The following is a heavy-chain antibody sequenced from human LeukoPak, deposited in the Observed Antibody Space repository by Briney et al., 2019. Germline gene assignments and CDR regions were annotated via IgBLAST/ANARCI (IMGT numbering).Heavy chain of an antibody. CDR1: GGSISSYY. CDR3: ARGVITPGKAFDV. CDR2: IYYSGSI. D-gene: IGHD4-23*01. V-gene: IGHV4-59*08. Sequence: SETLSLTCTVSGGSISSYYWSWIRQPPGKGLEWIGYIYYSGSIYYNPSLKSRLSISLDSSKSHFSLKLSSVTAADTAVYYCARGVITPGKAFDVWGQGTMVTVSS. J-gene: IGHJ3*01.